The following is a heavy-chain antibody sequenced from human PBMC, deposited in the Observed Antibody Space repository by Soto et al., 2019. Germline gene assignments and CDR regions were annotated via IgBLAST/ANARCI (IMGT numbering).Heavy chain of an antibody. CDR3: ARAPSRTGFWGGWGGEGDPYYYYYYMDV. J-gene: IGHJ6*03. CDR1: GYTFTSYD. V-gene: IGHV1-8*01. CDR2: MNPNSGNT. D-gene: IGHD3-3*01. Sequence: ASVKVSCKASGYTFTSYDINWVRQATGQGLEWMGWMNPNSGNTGYAQKFQGRVTMTRNTSISTAYMELSSLRSEDQAVYYCARAPSRTGFWGGWGGEGDPYYYYYYMDVWGKGTTVTVSS.